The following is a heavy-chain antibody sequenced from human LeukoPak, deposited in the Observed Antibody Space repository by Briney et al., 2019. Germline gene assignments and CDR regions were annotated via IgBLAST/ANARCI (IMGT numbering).Heavy chain of an antibody. CDR1: GFTFSNAW. Sequence: GGSLRLSCAASGFTFSNAWMSWVRQAPGKGLEWVGRIKSKTDGGTSDYAAAVKGRFTISRDESKNTLYLQMNSLKTEDTAVYYCTTEFFTVVVVAASFDYWGQGTLVTVSS. CDR3: TTEFFTVVVVAASFDY. CDR2: IKSKTDGGTS. V-gene: IGHV3-15*01. D-gene: IGHD2-15*01. J-gene: IGHJ4*02.